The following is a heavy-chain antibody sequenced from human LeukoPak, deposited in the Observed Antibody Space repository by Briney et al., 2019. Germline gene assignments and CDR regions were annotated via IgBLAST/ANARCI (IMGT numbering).Heavy chain of an antibody. CDR3: ANGAGYCTSPKYPTGTAPSCFAP. D-gene: IGHD2-2*01. CDR1: GFTFNTYG. V-gene: IGHV3-30*18. Sequence: GRSLRLSCEASGFTFNTYGTHWVRQAPGKGLQWLAVISYDERNKYYSDSVKGRFTISRDNSNNTLYLQMSSLRPDDTAVYSCANGAGYCTSPKYPTGTAPSCFAPWGQGTLVTVSS. CDR2: ISYDERNK. J-gene: IGHJ5*02.